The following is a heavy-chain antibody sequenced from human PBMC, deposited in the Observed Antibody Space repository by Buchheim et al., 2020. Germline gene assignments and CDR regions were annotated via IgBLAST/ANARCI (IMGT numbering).Heavy chain of an antibody. V-gene: IGHV1-69*01. D-gene: IGHD2-2*01. CDR1: GGTFSSYA. J-gene: IGHJ4*02. CDR3: ARGPKNLYCSSTSCDSSFLYLDY. CDR2: IIPIFGTA. Sequence: QVQLVQSGAEVKKPGSSVKVSCKASGGTFSSYAISWVRQAPGQGLEWMGGIIPIFGTANYAQKFQGRVTITADESTSTAYLELSSMRSEDTAVYYCARGPKNLYCSSTSCDSSFLYLDYWGQGTL.